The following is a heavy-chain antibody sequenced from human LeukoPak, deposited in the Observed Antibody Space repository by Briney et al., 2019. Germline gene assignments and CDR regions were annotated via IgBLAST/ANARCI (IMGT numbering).Heavy chain of an antibody. J-gene: IGHJ5*02. CDR3: ARDDLNCSSTSCYADWFDP. D-gene: IGHD2-2*01. V-gene: IGHV1-2*02. CDR1: GYTFTGYY. CDR2: INPNSGGT. Sequence: ASVKVSCKASGYTFTGYYMHWVRQAPGQGLEWMGWINPNSGGTSYAQKFQGRVTMTRDTSISTAYMELSRLRSDDTAVYYCARDDLNCSSTSCYADWFDPWGQGTLVTVSS.